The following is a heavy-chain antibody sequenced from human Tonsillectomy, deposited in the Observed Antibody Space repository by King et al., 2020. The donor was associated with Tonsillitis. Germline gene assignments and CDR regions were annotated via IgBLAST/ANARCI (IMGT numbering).Heavy chain of an antibody. D-gene: IGHD6-13*01. Sequence: VQLVESGGGVVQPGRSLRLSCAASGFTFKSYGMHGVRQAPGKGLEWVTVISYDGSNKYYADSVKGRFTMPRDNYKKTLYLQMNNLRAEDTAVYYCARESVRCAPLGYGRSCGYYIDYWGQGTLVTVSS. CDR1: GFTFKSYG. V-gene: IGHV3-30*03. J-gene: IGHJ4*02. CDR3: ARESVRCAPLGYGRSCGYYIDY. CDR2: ISYDGSNK.